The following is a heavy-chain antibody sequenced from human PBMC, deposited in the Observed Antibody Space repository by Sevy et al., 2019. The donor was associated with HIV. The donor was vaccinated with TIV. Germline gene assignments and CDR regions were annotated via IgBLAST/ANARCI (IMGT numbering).Heavy chain of an antibody. CDR3: XXXXWSGFDY. J-gene: IGHJ4*02. CDR1: GFIFNNYV. D-gene: IGHD3-3*01. Sequence: GGSLRLSCAASGFIFNNYVMNWVRQAPGKGLEWVSTISGHGGSTYYADSVKGRFTISRDNSNNMLDLEMNSLRAEDXXXXXXXXXXWSGFDYWGQGTLVTVSS. CDR2: ISGHGGST. V-gene: IGHV3-23*01.